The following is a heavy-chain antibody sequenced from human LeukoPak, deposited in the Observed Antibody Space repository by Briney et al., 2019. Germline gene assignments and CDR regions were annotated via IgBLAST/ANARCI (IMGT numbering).Heavy chain of an antibody. V-gene: IGHV3-7*01. D-gene: IGHD3-3*01. CDR1: GFTFSSYW. J-gene: IGHJ4*02. CDR2: IKQDGSEK. CDR3: ARDGVSGGYEFDY. Sequence: GGSLRLSCAASGFTFSSYWMSWVRRAPGKGLEWVANIKQDGSEKYYVDSVKGRFTISRDNAKNSLYLQMNSLRAEDTAVYYCARDGVSGGYEFDYWGQGTLVTVSS.